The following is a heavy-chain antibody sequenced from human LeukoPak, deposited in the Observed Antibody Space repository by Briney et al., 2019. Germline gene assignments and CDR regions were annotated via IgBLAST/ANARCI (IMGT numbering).Heavy chain of an antibody. J-gene: IGHJ4*02. CDR2: ISAGGDLT. CDR3: AKDERNWNYNLASQTYD. CDR1: GFIFKDFP. V-gene: IGHV3-23*01. Sequence: PGGSLRLSCAVSGFIFKDFPMTWVRQAPGKGLEWLSGISAGGDLTFHADSLKGRFTISRDNYKNTLYLQMDSLRAEDTAVYYCAKDERNWNYNLASQTYDWGQGTLVTVSS. D-gene: IGHD1-7*01.